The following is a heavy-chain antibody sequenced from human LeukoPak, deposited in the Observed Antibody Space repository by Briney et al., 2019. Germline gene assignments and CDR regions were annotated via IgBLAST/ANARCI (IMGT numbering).Heavy chain of an antibody. V-gene: IGHV3-11*04. CDR3: ARDHDSSVRGFDY. CDR2: ISSSGSTI. D-gene: IGHD3-22*01. J-gene: IGHJ4*02. CDR1: GFTFSDYY. Sequence: GFLRMSFAAPGFTFSDYYMSWIGQAPGNGLHWVSYISSSGSTIYYADSVKGRFTISRDNAKNSLYLQMNSLRAEDTAVYYCARDHDSSVRGFDYWGQGTLVTVSS.